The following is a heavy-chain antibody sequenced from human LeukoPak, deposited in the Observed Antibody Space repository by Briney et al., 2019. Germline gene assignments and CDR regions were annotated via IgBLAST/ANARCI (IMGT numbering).Heavy chain of an antibody. CDR2: TNSGGSMR. CDR1: GFTFNNYA. Sequence: GGSLRLSCTASGFTFNNYAMLWVRQAPGKGLVWVSQTNSGGSMRTYADSVKGRFPISRDNPKNTLYLQMNSLRADDTAVYYCAGVGSGWTSPVDYWGQGTLVTVSS. CDR3: AGVGSGWTSPVDY. V-gene: IGHV3-74*01. D-gene: IGHD6-19*01. J-gene: IGHJ4*02.